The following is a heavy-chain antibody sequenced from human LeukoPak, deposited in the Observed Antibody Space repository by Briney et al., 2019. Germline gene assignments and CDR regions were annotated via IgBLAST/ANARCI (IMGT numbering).Heavy chain of an antibody. V-gene: IGHV4-61*02. J-gene: IGHJ4*02. Sequence: SQTLSLTCTVSGGSISSGSYYWSWIRQPAGKGLEWIGRIYTSGSTNYNPSLKSRVTISVDTSKNQFSLKLSSVTAADTAVYYCARVAPEPPDEDYWGQGTLVTVSS. D-gene: IGHD1-14*01. CDR3: ARVAPEPPDEDY. CDR1: GGSISSGSYY. CDR2: IYTSGST.